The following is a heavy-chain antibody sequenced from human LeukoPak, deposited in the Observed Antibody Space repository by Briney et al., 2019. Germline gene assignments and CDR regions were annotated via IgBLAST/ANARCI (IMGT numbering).Heavy chain of an antibody. J-gene: IGHJ6*02. CDR2: FYPDDSDT. Sequence: GESLKISCKGSGYSFTDFWIAWVRQMPGKGLEWMGIFYPDDSDTRYSPSFQGQVTISADKSISTAYLQWSSLKASDTAMYYCARHSKGRLGELSLYGMDVWGQGTTVTVSS. V-gene: IGHV5-51*01. D-gene: IGHD3-16*02. CDR1: GYSFTDFW. CDR3: ARHSKGRLGELSLYGMDV.